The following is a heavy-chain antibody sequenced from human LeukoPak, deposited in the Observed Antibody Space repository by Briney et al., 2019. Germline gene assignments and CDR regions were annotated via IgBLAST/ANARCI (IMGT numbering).Heavy chain of an antibody. CDR1: GGSIRSYY. Sequence: SETLSLTCTVSGGSIRSYYWSWIRQPPGKGLEWIGYIYYSGSTNYNPSLKSRVTISVDTSKNQFSLKLSSVTAADTAVYYCARDTPGSNYFDYWGQGTLVTVSS. CDR2: IYYSGST. V-gene: IGHV4-59*01. J-gene: IGHJ4*02. D-gene: IGHD1-14*01. CDR3: ARDTPGSNYFDY.